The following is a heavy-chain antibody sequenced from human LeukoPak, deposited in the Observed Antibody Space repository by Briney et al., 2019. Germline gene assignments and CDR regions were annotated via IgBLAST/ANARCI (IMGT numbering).Heavy chain of an antibody. CDR3: ARVRGHYDSSGYYYSYFDY. CDR2: IYYSGST. V-gene: IGHV4-59*01. J-gene: IGHJ4*02. CDR1: GGFISSYY. D-gene: IGHD3-22*01. Sequence: SETLSLTCTVSGGFISSYYWSWIRQPPGKGLEWIGYIYYSGSTNYNPSLKSRVTISVDTSKNQFSLKLSSVTAADTAVYYCARVRGHYDSSGYYYSYFDYWGQGTLVTVSS.